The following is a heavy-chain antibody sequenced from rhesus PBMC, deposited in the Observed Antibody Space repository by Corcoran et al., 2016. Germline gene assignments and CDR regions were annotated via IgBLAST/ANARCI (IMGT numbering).Heavy chain of an antibody. J-gene: IGHJ2*01. D-gene: IGHD3-34*01. CDR2: IFGSGRGN. CDR1: GGSIRDDYY. V-gene: IGHV4-106*01. Sequence: QVQLQESGPGLVKPSEPLSLTCAVSGGSIRDDYYWSWIRHSPGKGLEWIGYIFGSGRGNNYNPSLKNPVTSSIDTSKNQFSLKLSSVTAADTAVYYCARVAGVIINWYFDLWGPGTPITISS. CDR3: ARVAGVIINWYFDL.